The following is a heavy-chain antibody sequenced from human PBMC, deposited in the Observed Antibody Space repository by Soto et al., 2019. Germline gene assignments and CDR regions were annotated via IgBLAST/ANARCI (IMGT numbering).Heavy chain of an antibody. J-gene: IGHJ4*02. CDR1: GGSFSGYY. Sequence: SETLSLTCAVYGGSFSGYYWSWIRQPPGKGLEWIGEINHSGSTNYNPSLKSRVTISVDTSKNQFSLKLSSVTAADTAVYYCARGVPYTVMYYFDYWGQGTLVTVSS. V-gene: IGHV4-34*01. CDR2: INHSGST. CDR3: ARGVPYTVMYYFDY. D-gene: IGHD4-17*01.